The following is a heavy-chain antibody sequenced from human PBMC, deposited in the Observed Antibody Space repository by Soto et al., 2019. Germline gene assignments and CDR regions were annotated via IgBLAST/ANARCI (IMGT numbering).Heavy chain of an antibody. CDR3: ASTYYYGSGSYSDGMDV. V-gene: IGHV1-69*01. Sequence: QVQLVQSGAEVKKPGSSVKVSCKASGGTFSSYAISWVRQAPGQGLEWMGGIIPIFGTANYAQKFQGRVTITADESTSTAYMELSSLRSEDTAVYYCASTYYYGSGSYSDGMDVWGQGTKVTVSS. D-gene: IGHD3-10*01. CDR1: GGTFSSYA. J-gene: IGHJ6*02. CDR2: IIPIFGTA.